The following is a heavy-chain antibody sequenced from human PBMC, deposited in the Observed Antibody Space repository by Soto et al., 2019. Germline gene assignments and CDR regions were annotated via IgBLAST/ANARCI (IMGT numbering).Heavy chain of an antibody. V-gene: IGHV1-18*01. CDR2: ISAHNGNT. CDR3: AAGRYGNY. J-gene: IGHJ4*02. CDR1: GYGFTTYG. Sequence: QVHLVQSGAEVKKPGASVKVSCKGSGYGFTTYGITWARQAPGQGLEWMAWISAHNGNTDYAEKLKGRVTVTRDTSTVTAHMTLRSLRSDDAAVYYFAAGRYGNYWGQGALVTASS. D-gene: IGHD1-26*01.